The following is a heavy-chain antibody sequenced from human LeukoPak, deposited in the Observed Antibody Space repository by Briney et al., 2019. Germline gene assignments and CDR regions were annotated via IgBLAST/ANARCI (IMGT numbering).Heavy chain of an antibody. D-gene: IGHD3-22*01. V-gene: IGHV1-24*01. Sequence: ASVKVSCKASGYAFTTSFMHWVRQAPGQGLEWMGGFDPEDGETIYAQKFQGRVTMTEDTSTDTAYMELSSLRSEDTAVYYCATALYSSDEGGAFDIWGQGTMVTVSS. J-gene: IGHJ3*02. CDR1: GYAFTTSF. CDR2: FDPEDGET. CDR3: ATALYSSDEGGAFDI.